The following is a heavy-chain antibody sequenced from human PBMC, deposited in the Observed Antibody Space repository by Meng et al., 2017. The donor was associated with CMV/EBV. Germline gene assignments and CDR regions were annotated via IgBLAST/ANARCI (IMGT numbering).Heavy chain of an antibody. J-gene: IGHJ4*02. CDR1: GFTVSSNY. D-gene: IGHD3-10*01. V-gene: IGHV3-53*01. CDR2: IYSGGST. Sequence: GGSLRLSCAASGFTVSSNYMSWVRQAPGKGLEWVSVIYSGGSTYYPDSVKGRFTISRDNSKNTLYLQMNSLRAEDTAVYYCARVATMVRGVIDYWGQGTLVTVS. CDR3: ARVATMVRGVIDY.